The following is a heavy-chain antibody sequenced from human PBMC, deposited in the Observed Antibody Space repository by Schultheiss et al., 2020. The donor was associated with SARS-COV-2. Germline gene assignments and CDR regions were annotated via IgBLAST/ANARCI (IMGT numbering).Heavy chain of an antibody. J-gene: IGHJ6*02. D-gene: IGHD2-21*01. V-gene: IGHV3-33*06. CDR2: IWYDGSNK. CDR3: AKDFETSTISRPISYGMDV. Sequence: GGSLRLSCAASGFTFSSYGMHWVRQAPGKGLEWVAVIWYDGSNKYYADSVKGRFTISRDNSKNTLYLQMNSLRAEDTAVYYCAKDFETSTISRPISYGMDVWGQGTTVTVSS. CDR1: GFTFSSYG.